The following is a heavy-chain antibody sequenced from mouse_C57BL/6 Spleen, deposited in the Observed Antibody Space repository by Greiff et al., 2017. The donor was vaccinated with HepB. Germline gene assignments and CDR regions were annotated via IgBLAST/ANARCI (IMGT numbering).Heavy chain of an antibody. CDR2: IYPGGGYT. CDR3: ASSIPYGRSYGY. CDR1: GYTFTNYW. V-gene: IGHV1-63*01. D-gene: IGHD1-1*01. Sequence: QVQLQESGAELVRPGTSVKMSCKASGYTFTNYWIGWAKQRPGHGLEWIGDIYPGGGYTNYNEKFKGKVTLTADNSSSTAYMQCSSLTSEDSAIYYGASSIPYGRSYGYWGQGTTLTVSS. J-gene: IGHJ2*01.